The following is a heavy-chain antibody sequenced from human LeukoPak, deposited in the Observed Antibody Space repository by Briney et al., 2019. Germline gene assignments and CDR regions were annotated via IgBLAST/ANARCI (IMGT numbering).Heavy chain of an antibody. CDR2: INYGGST. CDR3: ARRRPAPMVNLEEDVQYYMDV. V-gene: IGHV4-59*08. Sequence: SATMSFNCTVPGISLSDDYWSWIRQPPGKAPEWLRNINYGGSTNYNPSLKSRVTMSVDTSKNQFSLNLNSVSAADTAVYYCARRRPAPMVNLEEDVQYYMDVWGSGTTVTVSS. J-gene: IGHJ6*03. CDR1: GISLSDDY. D-gene: IGHD5-18*01.